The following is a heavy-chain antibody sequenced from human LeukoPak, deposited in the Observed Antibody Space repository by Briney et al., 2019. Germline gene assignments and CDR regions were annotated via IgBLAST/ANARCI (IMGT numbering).Heavy chain of an antibody. V-gene: IGHV4-39*01. Sequence: SETLSLTCTVSGGSISSSSYYWGWIRQPPGKGLEWIGSIYYSGGTYYNPSLKSRVTISVDTSKNQFSLKLSSVTAADTAVYYCARHHSSFDYWGQGTLVTVSS. D-gene: IGHD1-26*01. CDR1: GGSISSSSYY. J-gene: IGHJ4*02. CDR3: ARHHSSFDY. CDR2: IYYSGGT.